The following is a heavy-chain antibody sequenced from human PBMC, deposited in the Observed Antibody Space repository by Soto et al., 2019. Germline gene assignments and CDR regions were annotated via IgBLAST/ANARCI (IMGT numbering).Heavy chain of an antibody. V-gene: IGHV3-30*18. CDR1: GFTFSSYG. Sequence: PGGSLRLSCAASGFTFSSYGMHWVRQAPGKGLEWVAVISYDGSNKYYADSVKGRFTISRDNSKNTLYLQMNSLRAEDTAVYYCEKELSPSSFDPWGQGTLVTVSS. J-gene: IGHJ5*02. CDR2: ISYDGSNK. CDR3: EKELSPSSFDP.